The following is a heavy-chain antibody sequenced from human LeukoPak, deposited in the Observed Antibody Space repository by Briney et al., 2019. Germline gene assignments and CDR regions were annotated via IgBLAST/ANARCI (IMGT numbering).Heavy chain of an antibody. CDR3: ASSTGAFDI. D-gene: IGHD2-8*02. CDR1: GGFICILY. CDR2: IYYSGST. J-gene: IGHJ3*02. Sequence: SDTLSLTCTLSGGFICILYWICIRHPPGRGLVCIGYIYYSGSTNYSPSLKSRVTISVDTSKNQIFLKLSSVTAADTAVYYCASSTGAFDIWGQGTMVTVSS. V-gene: IGHV4-59*08.